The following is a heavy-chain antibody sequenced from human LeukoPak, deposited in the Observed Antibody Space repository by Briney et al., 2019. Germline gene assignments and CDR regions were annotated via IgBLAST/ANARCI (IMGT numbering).Heavy chain of an antibody. D-gene: IGHD6-13*01. J-gene: IGHJ4*02. CDR2: ISGSGGST. CDR3: ARDGSRGQHPSHY. Sequence: PGGSLRLSCAASGFTFRRFAMSWVRQAPGKGLEWVSAISGSGGSTYYADSVKGRFTISRDNSKNTLYLQMNSLRAEDTAVYYCARDGSRGQHPSHYWGQGTLVTVSS. CDR1: GFTFRRFA. V-gene: IGHV3-23*01.